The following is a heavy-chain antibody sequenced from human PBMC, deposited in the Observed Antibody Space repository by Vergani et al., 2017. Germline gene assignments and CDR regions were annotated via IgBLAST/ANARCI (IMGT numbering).Heavy chain of an antibody. V-gene: IGHV3-30*18. D-gene: IGHD3-3*01. CDR3: AKDITIFGVGATATFDY. CDR1: GFTFSSYG. Sequence: QVQLVESGGGVVQPGRSLRLSCAASGFTFSSYGMHWVRQAPGKGLEWVAVISYDGSNKYYADSVKGRFTISRDNSKNTQDLQMNSLRAEDTAVYYCAKDITIFGVGATATFDYWGQGTLVTVSS. CDR2: ISYDGSNK. J-gene: IGHJ4*02.